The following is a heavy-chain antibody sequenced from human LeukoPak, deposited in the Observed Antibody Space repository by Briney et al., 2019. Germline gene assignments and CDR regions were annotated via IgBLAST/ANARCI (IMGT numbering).Heavy chain of an antibody. CDR2: ISYDGSNK. CDR1: GFTFSSYG. CDR3: AKDSLGGRNYFDY. D-gene: IGHD1-26*01. Sequence: PGGSLRLSCAASGFTFSSYGMHWVRQAPGKGLEWVAIISYDGSNKYYADSVKGRFTISRDNSKNTLYLQMNSLRAEDTAVYYCAKDSLGGRNYFDYRGQGTLVTVSS. V-gene: IGHV3-30*18. J-gene: IGHJ4*02.